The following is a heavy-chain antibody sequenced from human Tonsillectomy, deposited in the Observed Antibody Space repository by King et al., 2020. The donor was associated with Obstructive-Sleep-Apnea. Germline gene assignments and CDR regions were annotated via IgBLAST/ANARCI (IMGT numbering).Heavy chain of an antibody. CDR1: GFTFSSYA. CDR2: ISYDGSNK. J-gene: IGHJ6*02. D-gene: IGHD4-17*01. Sequence: VQLVESGGGVVQPGRSLRLSCAASGFTFSSYAMHWVRQAPGKGLEWVAVISYDGSNKYYADSVKGRFTISRDNSKNTLYLQMNSLRAEDTAVDYCARDATTVTPYYYYGMDVWGQGTTVTVSS. V-gene: IGHV3-30-3*01. CDR3: ARDATTVTPYYYYGMDV.